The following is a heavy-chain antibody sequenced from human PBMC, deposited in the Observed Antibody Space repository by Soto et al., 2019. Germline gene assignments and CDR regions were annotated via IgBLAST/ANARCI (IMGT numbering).Heavy chain of an antibody. CDR2: ISYDGTKK. D-gene: IGHD5-12*01. Sequence: QVQLVESGGGVVQPGTSLRLSCAASGFTFSRYGMHWVRQAPGQGLEWVAVISYDGTKKYYGDSVKGRFTISRDNSKNTLYLQLNSLRAEDTAVYYCAKDLEMATSEHFDYWGQGTLVTVCS. V-gene: IGHV3-30*18. J-gene: IGHJ4*02. CDR3: AKDLEMATSEHFDY. CDR1: GFTFSRYG.